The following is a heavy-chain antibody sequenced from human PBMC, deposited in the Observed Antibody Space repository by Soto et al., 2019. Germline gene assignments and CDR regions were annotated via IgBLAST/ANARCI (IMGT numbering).Heavy chain of an antibody. CDR1: GGTFSSYA. Sequence: GASVKVSCKASGGTFSSYAISWVRQAPGQGLEWMGGIIPIFGTANYAQKYQGRVTITADESTSTAYMELSSLRSEDTAVYYCARSSYCSGSYYYYYYGMDVWGQGTTVTVSS. V-gene: IGHV1-69*13. D-gene: IGHD3-10*01. J-gene: IGHJ6*02. CDR2: IIPIFGTA. CDR3: ARSSYCSGSYYYYYYGMDV.